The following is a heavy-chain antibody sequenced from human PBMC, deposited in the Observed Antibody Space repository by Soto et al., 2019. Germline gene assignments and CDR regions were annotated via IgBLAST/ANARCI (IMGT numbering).Heavy chain of an antibody. CDR1: GFTFSSYG. V-gene: IGHV3-33*01. CDR2: IWFDGNNK. Sequence: GGSLRLSCAASGFTFSSYGMHWVRQAPGKGLEWVAVIWFDGNNKYYTDSVKGRFTISRDNSKNTLYLQMNSLSAEDTAVYYCARDQGYSGTYSAIHHYAMDVWAQGTTVTVSS. J-gene: IGHJ6*02. D-gene: IGHD1-26*01. CDR3: ARDQGYSGTYSAIHHYAMDV.